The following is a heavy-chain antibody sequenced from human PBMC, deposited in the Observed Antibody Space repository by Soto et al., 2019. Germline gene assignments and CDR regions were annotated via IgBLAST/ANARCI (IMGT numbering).Heavy chain of an antibody. D-gene: IGHD1-1*01. CDR3: ARERGRHGFDP. CDR2: INAGNGNT. J-gene: IGHJ5*02. V-gene: IGHV1-3*01. Sequence: ASVKVSCKTSGYTFTSYAMHWVRQAPGQRLEWMGWINAGNGNTKYSQKFQGRVTITRDTSASTAYMELSSLRSEDTAVYYCARERGRHGFDPWGQGTLVTVSS. CDR1: GYTFTSYA.